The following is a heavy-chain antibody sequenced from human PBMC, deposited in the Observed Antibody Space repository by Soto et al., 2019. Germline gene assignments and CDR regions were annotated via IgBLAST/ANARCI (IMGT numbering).Heavy chain of an antibody. D-gene: IGHD6-19*01. CDR1: GGSISRREYY. CDR3: ASTAHSSGWYSGGFDY. Sequence: SETLSLTCTVSGGSISRREYYWSWIRQPPGKGLEWIGYIYYSGSTDYNPSLKSRVTISVDTSKNQFSLKLSSVTAADTAVYYCASTAHSSGWYSGGFDYWGQGTLVTVSS. V-gene: IGHV4-30-4*01. CDR2: IYYSGST. J-gene: IGHJ4*02.